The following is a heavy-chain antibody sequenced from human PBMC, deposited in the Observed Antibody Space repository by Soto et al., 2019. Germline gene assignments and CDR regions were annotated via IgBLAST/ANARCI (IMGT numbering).Heavy chain of an antibody. CDR2: VYYRGRS. CDR3: VSQRTTVTTQAYFDY. V-gene: IGHV4-39*01. CDR1: GGSVTNSSYY. D-gene: IGHD4-4*01. Sequence: SETLSLTCTVSGGSVTNSSYYWGWIRQSPGKGLEWIGSVYYRGRSYSKSSVKSRVTISVDTSKNQFSLNLNSVTASDTAVYFCVSQRTTVTTQAYFDYWGPGARVTVS. J-gene: IGHJ4*02.